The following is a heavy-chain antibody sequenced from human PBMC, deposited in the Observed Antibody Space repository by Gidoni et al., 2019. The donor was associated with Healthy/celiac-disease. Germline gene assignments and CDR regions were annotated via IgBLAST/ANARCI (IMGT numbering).Heavy chain of an antibody. CDR2: IYYSGST. D-gene: IGHD4-17*01. J-gene: IGHJ5*02. CDR1: GGSISSSSYY. V-gene: IGHV4-39*01. Sequence: QLQLQESGPGLVKPSETLSLTCTVSGGSISSSSYYWGWIRQPPGKGLEWIGSIYYSGSTYYNPSLKSRVTISVDTSKNQFSLKLSSVTAADTAVYYCARLDYGDYVGEWFDPWGQGTLVTVSS. CDR3: ARLDYGDYVGEWFDP.